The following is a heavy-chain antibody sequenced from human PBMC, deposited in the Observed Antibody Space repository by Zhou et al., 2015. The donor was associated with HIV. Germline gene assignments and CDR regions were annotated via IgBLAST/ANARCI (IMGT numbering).Heavy chain of an antibody. CDR2: IRYDGRDK. V-gene: IGHV3-30*02. CDR1: GFTFSTYG. Sequence: QVQLAESGGGVVQPGGSLRLSCAASGFTFSTYGMHWVRQAPGKGLEWVAYIRYDGRDKYYVESVKGRFTISRDNSKNTLYLQMNSLRAEGTAVYYCAKSPYCGGDCYRYFQHWGQGTLVTVSS. J-gene: IGHJ1*01. CDR3: AKSPYCGGDCYRYFQH. D-gene: IGHD2-21*02.